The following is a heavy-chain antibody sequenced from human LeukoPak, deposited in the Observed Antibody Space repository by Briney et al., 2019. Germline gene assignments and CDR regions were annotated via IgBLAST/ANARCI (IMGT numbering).Heavy chain of an antibody. CDR2: ISSSSSYI. V-gene: IGHV3-21*01. J-gene: IGHJ4*02. D-gene: IGHD2-15*01. CDR1: GFTFRGYS. CDR3: ARVWEGIGGYCSGGSCYSIDY. Sequence: GGSLRVACAASGFTFRGYSMNWVRHPPGKGLEWVSSISSSSSYIYYADSVKGRFTISRDNAKNSLYLQMNSLRAEDTAVYYCARVWEGIGGYCSGGSCYSIDYWGQGTLVTVSS.